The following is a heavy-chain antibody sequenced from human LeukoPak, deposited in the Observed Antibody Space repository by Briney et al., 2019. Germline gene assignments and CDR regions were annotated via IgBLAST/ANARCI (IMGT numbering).Heavy chain of an antibody. CDR2: MSWNGGGT. V-gene: IGHV3-43*01. Sequence: GGSLRLSCAASGFTFNSYDMNWVRQAPGKGLDWVSLMSWNGGGTDYADSVKGRFTISRDNNKNFLYLQMNSLRSEDTALYYCARGVPGSSSWDYFDYWGQGTLVTVSS. D-gene: IGHD6-13*01. CDR3: ARGVPGSSSWDYFDY. CDR1: GFTFNSYD. J-gene: IGHJ4*02.